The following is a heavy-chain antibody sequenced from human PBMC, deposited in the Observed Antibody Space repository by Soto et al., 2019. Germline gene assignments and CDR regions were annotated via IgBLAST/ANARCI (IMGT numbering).Heavy chain of an antibody. CDR2: MSYDGSNK. CDR1: GFTFSTYG. Sequence: QVQLVESGGGVVQPGRSLRLSCAASGFTFSTYGMHWVRQAPGKGLEWVAVMSYDGSNKYYADSVKGRFTISRDNSKSTLYRQMSSLCAEDTAVYYCAKAPTRAPGYYYGMDVWGQGTTVTVSS. V-gene: IGHV3-30*18. CDR3: AKAPTRAPGYYYGMDV. J-gene: IGHJ6*01. D-gene: IGHD4-17*01.